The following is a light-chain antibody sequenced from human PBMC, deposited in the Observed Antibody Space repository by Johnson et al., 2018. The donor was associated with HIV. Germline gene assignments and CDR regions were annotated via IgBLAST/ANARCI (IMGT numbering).Light chain of an antibody. Sequence: QSVLTQPPSVSAAPGQKVTISCSGSSSNIGKNYVSWYQQFPGTAPKLLIYENNKRPSGIPERFSGSTSGTSATLGITGLQTGDEADYYCATWDSSLRWVFGTWTKVTVL. CDR3: ATWDSSLRWV. CDR1: SSNIGKNY. J-gene: IGLJ1*01. CDR2: ENN. V-gene: IGLV1-51*02.